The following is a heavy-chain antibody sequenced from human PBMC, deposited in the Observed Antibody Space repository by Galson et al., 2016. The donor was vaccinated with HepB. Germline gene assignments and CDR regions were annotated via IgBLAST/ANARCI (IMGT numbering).Heavy chain of an antibody. J-gene: IGHJ4*02. CDR1: GGSISGYH. Sequence: SETLSLTCDVHGGSISGYHWNWIRQPPGKGLEWLGEINDGGITSYSPSHESRVTVSVDLSKSQLSLNLVAVTAADTAVYYCARGRGRTWPTSDYWGQGVLVTVSS. CDR3: ARGRGRTWPTSDY. V-gene: IGHV4-34*01. CDR2: INDGGIT. D-gene: IGHD2/OR15-2a*01.